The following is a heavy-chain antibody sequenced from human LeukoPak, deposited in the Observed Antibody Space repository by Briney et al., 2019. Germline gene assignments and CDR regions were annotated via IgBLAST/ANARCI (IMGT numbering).Heavy chain of an antibody. V-gene: IGHV4-59*01. Sequence: SETLSLTCAVSGGSISNYYWSWIRRPPGKGLEWIGYIYYSGSTNYNPSLKSRVTISVDTSKNQFSLKLSSVTAADTAVYYCARDHPGAAFDIWGQGTMVTVSS. CDR3: ARDHPGAAFDI. CDR2: IYYSGST. CDR1: GGSISNYY. J-gene: IGHJ3*02.